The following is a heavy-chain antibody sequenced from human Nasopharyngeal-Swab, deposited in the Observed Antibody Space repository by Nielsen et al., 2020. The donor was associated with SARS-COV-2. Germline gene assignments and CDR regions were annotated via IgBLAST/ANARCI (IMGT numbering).Heavy chain of an antibody. D-gene: IGHD6-13*01. V-gene: IGHV4-59*01. Sequence: RQAPGKGLEWIGYIYYSGSTNYNPSLKSRVTISVDTSKNQFSLKLSSVTAADTAVYYCARGDGSSSWPNFDYWGQGTPVTVSS. CDR2: IYYSGST. CDR3: ARGDGSSSWPNFDY. J-gene: IGHJ4*02.